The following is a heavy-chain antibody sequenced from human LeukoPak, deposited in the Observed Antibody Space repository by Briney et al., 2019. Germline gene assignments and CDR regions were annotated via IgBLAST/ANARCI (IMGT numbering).Heavy chain of an antibody. Sequence: PGGSLRLSCAASGFTFSNYAMNWVRQAPGKGLEWVSSISESGDTTHYADSVKGRFTISRDNVQNTLYLKMNTLRAEDTALYYCAKQWVDCWGQGTLVTVSS. V-gene: IGHV3-23*01. J-gene: IGHJ4*02. D-gene: IGHD1-26*01. CDR3: AKQWVDC. CDR1: GFTFSNYA. CDR2: ISESGDTT.